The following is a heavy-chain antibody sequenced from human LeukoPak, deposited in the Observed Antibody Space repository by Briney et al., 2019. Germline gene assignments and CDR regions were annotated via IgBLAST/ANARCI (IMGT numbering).Heavy chain of an antibody. J-gene: IGHJ5*02. V-gene: IGHV3-7*03. CDR1: GFTFSSYW. CDR3: ARGSGWTQGWFDP. D-gene: IGHD6-19*01. Sequence: GGSLRLSCAASGFTFSSYWMSWVRQAPGKGLEWVAIIKQDGSEKYYVDSVKGRFTISRDNAKNSLYLQMNSLRAEHTAVYYCARGSGWTQGWFDPWGQGTLVTVSS. CDR2: IKQDGSEK.